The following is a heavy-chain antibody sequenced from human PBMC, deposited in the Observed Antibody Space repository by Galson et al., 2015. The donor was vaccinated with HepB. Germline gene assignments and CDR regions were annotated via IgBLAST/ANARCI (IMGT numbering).Heavy chain of an antibody. J-gene: IGHJ4*02. CDR1: GFTFSNAW. D-gene: IGHD1-1*01. Sequence: SLRLSCAASGFTFSNAWMSWVRQAPGKGLEWVGRIKSKTDGGTTDYAAPVKGRFTISRDDSKNTLYLQMNSLRAEDTAVYYCARDLTGTATYFDYWGQGTLVTVSS. CDR3: ARDLTGTATYFDY. V-gene: IGHV3-15*01. CDR2: IKSKTDGGTT.